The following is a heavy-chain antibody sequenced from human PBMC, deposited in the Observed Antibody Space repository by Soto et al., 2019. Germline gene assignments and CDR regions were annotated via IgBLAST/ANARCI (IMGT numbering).Heavy chain of an antibody. CDR2: ISGSGGST. Sequence: EVQLLESGGGLVQPGGSLRLSCAASGFTFSSYAMSWVRQAPGKGLEWVSAISGSGGSTYYADSVKGRFTISKENSKQQLYLQMKSTRAEDTAVYYCAKSFEVAGPIKFYYYYGMDVWGQGTTVTVSS. J-gene: IGHJ6*02. V-gene: IGHV3-23*01. D-gene: IGHD6-19*01. CDR1: GFTFSSYA. CDR3: AKSFEVAGPIKFYYYYGMDV.